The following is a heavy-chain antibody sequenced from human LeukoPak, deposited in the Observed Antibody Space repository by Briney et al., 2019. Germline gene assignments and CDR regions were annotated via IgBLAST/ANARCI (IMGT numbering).Heavy chain of an antibody. CDR3: ARDRGTFYYDSGGYFFDY. J-gene: IGHJ4*02. Sequence: ASVKASGKASGYTFTSYGISWVRQAPGQGREWMGWFSAYNGNTNYAQKLQGRVTMTTDTSTSTAYMQLRSLRSDDAAVYYCARDRGTFYYDSGGYFFDYWGQGTLVTVSS. CDR1: GYTFTSYG. V-gene: IGHV1-18*01. D-gene: IGHD3-22*01. CDR2: FSAYNGNT.